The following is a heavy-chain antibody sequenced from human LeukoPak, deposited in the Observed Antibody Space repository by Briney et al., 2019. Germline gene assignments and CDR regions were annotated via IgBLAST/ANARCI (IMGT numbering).Heavy chain of an antibody. CDR1: GLPYSSYA. CDR3: VRGGIVGTSTRMPLFDS. V-gene: IGHV3-33*01. J-gene: IGHJ4*02. Sequence: GRSLRLSRAASGLPYSSYAVHCLAAAPGRGVECVAVIWYDERHKHYLDSVTGRFTISSDNSNKTAYLQMNSLRAEDAAVYYCVRGGIVGTSTRMPLFDSWGQGTLVTVSS. D-gene: IGHD1-26*01. CDR2: IWYDERHK.